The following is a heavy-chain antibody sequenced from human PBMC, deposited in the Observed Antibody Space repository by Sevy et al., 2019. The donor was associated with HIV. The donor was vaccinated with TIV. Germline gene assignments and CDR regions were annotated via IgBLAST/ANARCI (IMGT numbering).Heavy chain of an antibody. D-gene: IGHD4-4*01. J-gene: IGHJ6*02. Sequence: GGSLRLSCVVSGFTFRNYWMSWVRQAPGKGLEWVANINQNGTGIYSVDSVKGRFTFSRDNTKNSVYLKMNSLRAEDTAIYYCAINSDYGMDAWGQGTTVTVSS. CDR1: GFTFRNYW. V-gene: IGHV3-7*01. CDR2: INQNGTGI. CDR3: AINSDYGMDA.